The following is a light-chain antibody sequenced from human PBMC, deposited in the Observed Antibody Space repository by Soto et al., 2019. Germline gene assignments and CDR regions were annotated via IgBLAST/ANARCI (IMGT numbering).Light chain of an antibody. Sequence: QSALTQPASVSGSPGQSITISCTGTSSDVGSYNLVSWYQQHPVKAPKVLIYEDIKRPSGVSNRFSGSKSDNTASLTSSGLQAEDEADYYCCSYAERSTYVFGTGTKLTVL. CDR1: SSDVGSYNL. CDR2: EDI. V-gene: IGLV2-23*01. J-gene: IGLJ1*01. CDR3: CSYAERSTYV.